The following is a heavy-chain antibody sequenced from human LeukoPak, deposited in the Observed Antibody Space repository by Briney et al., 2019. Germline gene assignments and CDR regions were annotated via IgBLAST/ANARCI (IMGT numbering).Heavy chain of an antibody. J-gene: IGHJ4*02. D-gene: IGHD6-19*01. CDR2: ISAYNGHT. Sequence: ASVKVSCKASGYTFTKYGVSWVRQAPGQGLEWTAWISAYNGHTNYAQKFQDRVTLTTDTSTNTAYMELRSLTSDDTAHYFCARDDSQGAVAGTFDFWGQGTLVTVSS. CDR1: GYTFTKYG. V-gene: IGHV1-18*01. CDR3: ARDDSQGAVAGTFDF.